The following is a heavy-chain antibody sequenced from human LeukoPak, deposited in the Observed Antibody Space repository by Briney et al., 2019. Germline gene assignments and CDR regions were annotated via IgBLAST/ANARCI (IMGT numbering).Heavy chain of an antibody. V-gene: IGHV3-21*01. CDR2: ISSSSSYI. J-gene: IGHJ5*02. Sequence: GGSLRLSCAASGFTFSSYSMTWVRQAPGKGLEWVSSISSSSSYIYYADSVKGRFTISRDNAKNPLYLQMNSLRAEDTAVYYCARDSSGWYHWFDPWGQGTLVTVSS. CDR1: GFTFSSYS. CDR3: ARDSSGWYHWFDP. D-gene: IGHD6-19*01.